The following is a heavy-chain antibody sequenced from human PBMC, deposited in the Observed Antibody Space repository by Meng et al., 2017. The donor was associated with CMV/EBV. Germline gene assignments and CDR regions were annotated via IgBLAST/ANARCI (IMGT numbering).Heavy chain of an antibody. J-gene: IGHJ6*02. CDR3: ARGAIVVVPAPPQYYYYGMDV. D-gene: IGHD2-2*01. Sequence: GGSLRLSCAVYGGSFSGYYWSWIRQPPGKGLEWVANIKHDGSEKYYVDSVKGRFTISRDNAKNSLYLQMNSLRAEDTAVYYCARGAIVVVPAPPQYYYYGMDVWGQGTTVTVSS. CDR2: IKHDGSEK. CDR1: GGSFSGYY. V-gene: IGHV3-7*01.